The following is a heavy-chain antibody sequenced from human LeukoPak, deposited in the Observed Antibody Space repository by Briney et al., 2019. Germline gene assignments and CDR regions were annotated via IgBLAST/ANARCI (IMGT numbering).Heavy chain of an antibody. J-gene: IGHJ4*02. CDR3: ARVSGSYYKEDYYFDY. CDR1: GSTFSSYA. V-gene: IGHV3-30-3*01. D-gene: IGHD3-10*01. Sequence: GGSLRLSCAASGSTFSSYAMHWVRQAPGKGLEWVAVISYDGSNKYYADSVKGRFTISRDNSKNTLYLQMNSLRAEDTAVYYCARVSGSYYKEDYYFDYWGQGTLVTVSS. CDR2: ISYDGSNK.